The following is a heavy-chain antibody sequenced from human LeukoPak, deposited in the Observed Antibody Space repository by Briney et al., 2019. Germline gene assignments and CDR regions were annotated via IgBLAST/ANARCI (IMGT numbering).Heavy chain of an antibody. J-gene: IGHJ4*02. CDR1: GFTFSSYW. V-gene: IGHV3-7*01. CDR2: IKKDGSEK. D-gene: IGHD2-15*01. Sequence: GGSLRLSCAASGFTFSSYWMSWVRQAPGKGLEWVANIKKDGSEKYYVDSVKGRFTISRDNAKKSLYLQMNSLRAEDTAVYYCARDGSRHCSGGTCSHFAYWGQGTLVTVSS. CDR3: ARDGSRHCSGGTCSHFAY.